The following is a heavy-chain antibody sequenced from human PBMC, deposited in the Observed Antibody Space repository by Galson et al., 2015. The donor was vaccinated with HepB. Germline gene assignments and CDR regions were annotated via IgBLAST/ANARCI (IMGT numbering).Heavy chain of an antibody. Sequence: PALVKPTQTLTLTCTFSGFSLSTSGMCVSWIRQPPGKALEWLALIDWDDDKYYSTSLKTRLTISKDTSKNQVVLTMTNMDPVDTATYYCARIPGYSYGYGAFDIWGQGTMDTVSS. D-gene: IGHD5-18*01. V-gene: IGHV2-70*01. CDR3: ARIPGYSYGYGAFDI. CDR2: IDWDDDK. CDR1: GFSLSTSGMC. J-gene: IGHJ3*02.